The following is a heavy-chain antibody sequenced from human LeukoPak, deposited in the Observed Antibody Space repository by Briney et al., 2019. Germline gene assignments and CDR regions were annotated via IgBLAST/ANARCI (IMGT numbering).Heavy chain of an antibody. J-gene: IGHJ6*03. CDR1: GYTFTSYA. V-gene: IGHV7-4-1*02. CDR3: ARYGSPMHYYYMDV. Sequence: ASVKVSCKASGYTFTSYAMNWVRQAPGQGLEWMGWINTNTGNPTYAQGFTGRFVFSLDTSVSTAYLQISSLKAEDTAVYYCARYGSPMHYYYMDVWGKGTTVTVSS. D-gene: IGHD4-17*01. CDR2: INTNTGNP.